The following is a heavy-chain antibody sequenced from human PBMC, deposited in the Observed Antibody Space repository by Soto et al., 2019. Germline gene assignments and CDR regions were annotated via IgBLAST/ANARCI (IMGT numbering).Heavy chain of an antibody. J-gene: IGHJ5*02. V-gene: IGHV4-61*01. CDR2: IYYSGST. CDR3: ARGLPEYYYDSSGYLLPWFDP. CDR1: GGSVSSGSYY. Sequence: SETLSLTCTVSGGSVSSGSYYWSWIRQPPGKGLEWIGYIYYSGSTNYNPPLKSRVTISVDTSKNQFSLRLSSVTAADTAVYYCARGLPEYYYDSSGYLLPWFDPWGQGTLVTVSS. D-gene: IGHD3-22*01.